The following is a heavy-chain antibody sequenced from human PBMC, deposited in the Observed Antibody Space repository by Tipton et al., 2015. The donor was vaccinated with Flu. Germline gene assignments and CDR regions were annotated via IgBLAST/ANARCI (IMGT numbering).Heavy chain of an antibody. CDR1: GGTFSSYA. V-gene: IGHV1-69*01. J-gene: IGHJ6*02. CDR3: ARDEGYYDNSGWFPFYGMDV. D-gene: IGHD3-22*01. CDR2: IIPILGIT. Sequence: QVQLVQSGAEVKKPGSSVKVSCKASGGTFSSYAISWVRQAPGQGLEWMGGIIPILGITNYAQRFQGRVTITADESTSTAYMELSSLRSEDTAVYYCARDEGYYDNSGWFPFYGMDVWGQGTTVTVSS.